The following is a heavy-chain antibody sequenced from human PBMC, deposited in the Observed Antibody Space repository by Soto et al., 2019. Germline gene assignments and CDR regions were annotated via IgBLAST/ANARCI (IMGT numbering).Heavy chain of an antibody. CDR3: AKSTGVLATTGGAFDI. V-gene: IGHV3-23*01. Sequence: EVQLLESGGGLVQPGGSLRLSCAASGFTLRSYGMSWVRQAPGKGLEWVSAVSPNGQGIYYADSVRGRFSISRDISKNTVFLHMDCLRAEDTAVYYCAKSTGVLATTGGAFDIWGQGTVVTVSS. J-gene: IGHJ3*02. D-gene: IGHD5-12*01. CDR2: VSPNGQGI. CDR1: GFTLRSYG.